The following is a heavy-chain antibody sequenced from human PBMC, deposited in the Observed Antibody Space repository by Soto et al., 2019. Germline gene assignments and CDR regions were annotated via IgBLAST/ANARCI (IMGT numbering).Heavy chain of an antibody. CDR1: GVTFSSYS. D-gene: IGHD2-15*01. V-gene: IGHV3-48*01. CDR3: ARVGDLGPGVVTATHAFDI. Sequence: PGGSMRLSCAASGVTFSSYSTNWVRQGPGKGLEWVSYISSSSSTIYYADSVKGRFTISRDNAKNSLYLQMNSLRAEDTAVDYWARVGDLGPGVVTATHAFDIWGQGTTVTVSS. CDR2: ISSSSSTI. J-gene: IGHJ3*02.